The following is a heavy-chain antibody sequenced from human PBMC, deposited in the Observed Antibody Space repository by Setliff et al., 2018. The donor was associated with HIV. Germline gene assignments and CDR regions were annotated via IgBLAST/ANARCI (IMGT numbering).Heavy chain of an antibody. CDR1: GGSISSDSYY. CDR3: ARLFQWMSYSFDI. D-gene: IGHD5-12*01. Sequence: SETLSLTCTVSGGSISSDSYYWGWIRQPPGKGLEWIASINYSGNTYHNPSLKTRVTISVDTSKSQFSLKLNSVTAADTGVYYCARLFQWMSYSFDIWGQGTGVTVSS. J-gene: IGHJ3*02. V-gene: IGHV4-39*01. CDR2: INYSGNT.